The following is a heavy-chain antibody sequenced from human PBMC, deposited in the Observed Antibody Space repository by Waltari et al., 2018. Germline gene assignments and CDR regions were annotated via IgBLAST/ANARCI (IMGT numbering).Heavy chain of an antibody. V-gene: IGHV4-34*01. CDR3: ARVWGATNGFGLQH. CDR2: INHSGST. CDR1: GGSFSGYY. D-gene: IGHD2-8*01. J-gene: IGHJ1*01. Sequence: QVQLQQWGAGLLKPSETPSLTCAVYGGSFSGYYWSWIRQPPGKGLEWIGEINHSGSTNYNPSLKSRVTISVDTSKNQFSLKLSSVTAADTAVYYCARVWGATNGFGLQHWGQGTLVTVSS.